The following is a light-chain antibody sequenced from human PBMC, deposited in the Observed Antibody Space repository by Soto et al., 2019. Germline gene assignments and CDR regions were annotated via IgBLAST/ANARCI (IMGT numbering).Light chain of an antibody. V-gene: IGLV1-40*01. CDR2: GNN. Sequence: QSVLTQPPSVSGAPGQRVTISCIEATSDVHWYQHLPGTAPKLLIYGNNNRPSGVPDRFSGSKSGTSASLAITGLQAEDEADYYCQSFDSSLSALYVFGTGTKLTVL. CDR1: EATSD. J-gene: IGLJ1*01. CDR3: QSFDSSLSALYV.